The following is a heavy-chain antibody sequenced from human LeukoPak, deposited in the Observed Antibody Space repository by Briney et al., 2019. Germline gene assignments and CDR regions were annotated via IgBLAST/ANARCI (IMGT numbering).Heavy chain of an antibody. Sequence: SETLSLTCTVSGGSISSGGYYWSWIRQHPGKGLEWIGYIYYSGSTYYNPSLKSRVTISVDTSKNQFSLKLSSVTAADTAVYYRARDLRRGLDYWGQGTLVTVSS. CDR3: ARDLRRGLDY. CDR1: GGSISSGGYY. J-gene: IGHJ4*02. V-gene: IGHV4-31*03. CDR2: IYYSGST. D-gene: IGHD6-25*01.